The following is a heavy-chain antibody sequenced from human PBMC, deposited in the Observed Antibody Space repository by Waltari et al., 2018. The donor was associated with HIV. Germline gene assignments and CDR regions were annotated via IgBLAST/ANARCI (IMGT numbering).Heavy chain of an antibody. Sequence: EVQLVESGGGPVKPGESLRLPCVTSGFIFNSYSMTWVRQAPGKGPEWVSSISSSGNFKHYADSVKGRFTISRDNAENSLYLQMNGLRAEDTAIYYCARDSRGSTWSLNWFDPWGQGTLVTVSS. CDR3: ARDSRGSTWSLNWFDP. D-gene: IGHD6-6*01. CDR1: GFIFNSYS. CDR2: ISSSGNFK. J-gene: IGHJ5*02. V-gene: IGHV3-21*02.